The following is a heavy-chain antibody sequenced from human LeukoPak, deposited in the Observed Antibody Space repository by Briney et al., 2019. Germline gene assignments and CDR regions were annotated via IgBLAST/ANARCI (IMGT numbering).Heavy chain of an antibody. V-gene: IGHV1-2*02. CDR3: ARAVAATDYFDY. CDR1: GYTFTGYY. J-gene: IGHJ4*02. D-gene: IGHD6-19*01. Sequence: ASVKVSRKASGYTFTGYYMHWVRQAPGQGLEWMGWINPNSGGTNYAQKFQGRVTMTRDTSISTAYMELSRLRSDDTAVYYCARAVAATDYFDYWGQGTLVTVSS. CDR2: INPNSGGT.